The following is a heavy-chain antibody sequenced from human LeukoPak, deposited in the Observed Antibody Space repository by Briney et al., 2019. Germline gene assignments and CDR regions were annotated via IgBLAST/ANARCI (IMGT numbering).Heavy chain of an antibody. CDR3: AREGIAAAGTGWYFDL. CDR1: GFTFSSYW. V-gene: IGHV3-7*01. D-gene: IGHD6-13*01. CDR2: IKQDGSEK. Sequence: GGSLRLSCAASGFTFSSYWMSWVRQAPGKGLEWVANIKQDGSEKYYVDSVKGRFTISRDNAKNSLYLQMNSLRAEDTAVYYCAREGIAAAGTGWYFDLWGRGTLVTVSS. J-gene: IGHJ2*01.